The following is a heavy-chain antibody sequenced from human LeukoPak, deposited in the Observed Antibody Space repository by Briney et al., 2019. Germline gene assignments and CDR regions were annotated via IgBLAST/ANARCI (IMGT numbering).Heavy chain of an antibody. CDR2: INPNSGGT. J-gene: IGHJ4*02. CDR1: GYTFTGYY. CDR3: ARVSAIVVVVAAILYFDY. V-gene: IGHV1-2*04. D-gene: IGHD2-15*01. Sequence: GASVKVSCKASGYTFTGYYMHWVRQAPGQGLEWMGWINPNSGGTNYAQKFQGWVTMTRDTSISTAYMELGRLRSDDTAVYYCARVSAIVVVVAAILYFDYWGQGTLVTVSS.